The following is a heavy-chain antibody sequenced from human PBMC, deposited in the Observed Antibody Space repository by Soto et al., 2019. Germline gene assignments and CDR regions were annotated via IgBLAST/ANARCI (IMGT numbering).Heavy chain of an antibody. V-gene: IGHV3-73*01. CDR3: SKDYSNYGYYYYYMDV. CDR2: IRSKANSYAT. CDR1: GFTFSGSA. D-gene: IGHD4-4*01. Sequence: GGSLRLSCAASGFTFSGSAMHWVRQASGKGLEWVGRIRSKANSYATAYAASVKGRFTISRDDSKNTAYLQMNSLKTEDTAVYYCSKDYSNYGYYYYYMDVWGKGTTVTVSS. J-gene: IGHJ6*03.